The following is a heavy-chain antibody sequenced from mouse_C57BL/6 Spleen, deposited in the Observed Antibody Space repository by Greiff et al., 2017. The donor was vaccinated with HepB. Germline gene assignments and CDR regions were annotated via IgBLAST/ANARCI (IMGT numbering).Heavy chain of an antibody. CDR3: GRGEVRRSVAMDY. Sequence: EVQLQQSGPELVKPGASVKISCKASGYSFTDYNMNWVKQSTGKSLEWIGVINPNNGTTSYNQKFKGKATLTVDQSSSTAYMQLNSLTSEDAAVCYCGRGEVRRSVAMDYWGQGTSVTVSS. D-gene: IGHD2-14*01. CDR2: INPNNGTT. V-gene: IGHV1-39*01. J-gene: IGHJ4*01. CDR1: GYSFTDYN.